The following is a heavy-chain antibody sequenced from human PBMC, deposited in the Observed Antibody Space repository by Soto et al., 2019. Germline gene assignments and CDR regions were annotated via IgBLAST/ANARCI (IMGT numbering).Heavy chain of an antibody. V-gene: IGHV4-31*03. CDR2: IYYSGST. J-gene: IGHJ6*02. Sequence: SETLSLTCTVSGGSISSGGYYWSWIRQHPGKGLEWIGYIYYSGSTYYNPSLKSRVTISVDTSKNQFSLKLSSVTAADTAVYYCARDRHQDSSGYQAIYYYGMDVWGQGTTVTVSS. D-gene: IGHD3-22*01. CDR1: GGSISSGGYY. CDR3: ARDRHQDSSGYQAIYYYGMDV.